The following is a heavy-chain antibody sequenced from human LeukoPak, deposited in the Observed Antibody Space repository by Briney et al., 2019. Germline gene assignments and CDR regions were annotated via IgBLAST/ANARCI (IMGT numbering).Heavy chain of an antibody. V-gene: IGHV3-23*01. J-gene: IGHJ4*02. CDR1: GFTFSSYA. CDR3: LITMVRGITADSDFAN. D-gene: IGHD3-10*01. CDR2: ISGSGGST. Sequence: GGSLRLSCAASGFTFSSYAMSWVRQAPGKGLEWVSAISGSGGSTYYADSVKGRFTISRDNSKNTLYLQMNSLRPEDTAVYYGLITMVRGITADSDFANWGQGTLVTVSS.